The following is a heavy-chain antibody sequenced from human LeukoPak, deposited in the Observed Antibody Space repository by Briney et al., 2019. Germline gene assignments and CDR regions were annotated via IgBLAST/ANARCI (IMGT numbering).Heavy chain of an antibody. CDR3: ARDLEGYFDY. CDR2: IYAGGTT. CDR1: GFTVSRNY. V-gene: IGHV3-53*01. D-gene: IGHD1-1*01. J-gene: IGHJ4*02. Sequence: GGSLRLSCAASGFTVSRNYMSWVRQAPGRGLEWVSVIYAGGTTYYADSVKGRFTISRDDSKNTLYLQMNRLTAEDTAVYYCARDLEGYFDYWGQGTLVGVSS.